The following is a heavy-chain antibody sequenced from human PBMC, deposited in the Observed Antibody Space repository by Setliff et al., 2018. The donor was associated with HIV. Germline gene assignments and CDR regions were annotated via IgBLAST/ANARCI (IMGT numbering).Heavy chain of an antibody. D-gene: IGHD3-22*01. V-gene: IGHV3-30*02. J-gene: IGHJ4*02. CDR2: VRFDGSDR. CDR3: ARQQAMIDPETLRAPLDY. Sequence: PGGSLRLSCAASGFTFSSYGMHWVRQAPGKGLEWVAFVRFDGSDRYYLDSVKGRFTISRDNAKNSLYLQMNSLRAEDTAVYYCARQQAMIDPETLRAPLDYWGQGTLVTVSS. CDR1: GFTFSSYG.